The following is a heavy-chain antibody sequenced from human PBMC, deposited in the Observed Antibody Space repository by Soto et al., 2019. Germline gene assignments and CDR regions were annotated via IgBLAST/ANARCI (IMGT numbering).Heavy chain of an antibody. V-gene: IGHV4-38-2*02. CDR2: IYHSGRT. Sequence: PSGTLSLTCSVTGYSISSGYYWGWIRQPPGKGLEWIGSIYHSGRTYYNPSLKSRVTISVDTSNNQFSLKLSSVTAADTAVYYCARDFPYCSSSSCQGWFDPWGQGTLVTAPQ. D-gene: IGHD2-2*01. CDR3: ARDFPYCSSSSCQGWFDP. CDR1: GYSISSGYY. J-gene: IGHJ5*02.